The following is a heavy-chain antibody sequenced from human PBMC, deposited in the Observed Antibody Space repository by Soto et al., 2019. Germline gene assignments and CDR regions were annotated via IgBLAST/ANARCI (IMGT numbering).Heavy chain of an antibody. CDR2: IYYSGST. J-gene: IGHJ4*02. Sequence: SETLSLTCAVYGGSFSCYYWSWIRQPPGKGLEWIGYIYYSGSTSYNPSLKSRVTISVDTSKNQFSLKLSSVTAADTAVYYCARRHGPFDFWGQGTLVTVSS. V-gene: IGHV4-59*01. CDR3: ARRHGPFDF. CDR1: GGSFSCYY.